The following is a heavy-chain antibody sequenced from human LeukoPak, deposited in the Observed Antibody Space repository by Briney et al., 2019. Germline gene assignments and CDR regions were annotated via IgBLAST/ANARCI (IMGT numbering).Heavy chain of an antibody. Sequence: GRSLRLSCVASGFTFNTYAIHWVHQAPGKGLEWVAAFSYDGKTTKYADSVKGRFTISRDNSKNTLYLQMDSLRPDDTGVYYCARGTSVIARVAHDYWGQGTLVTVSS. CDR3: ARGTSVIARVAHDY. D-gene: IGHD3-22*01. CDR1: GFTFNTYA. CDR2: FSYDGKTT. J-gene: IGHJ4*02. V-gene: IGHV3-30*04.